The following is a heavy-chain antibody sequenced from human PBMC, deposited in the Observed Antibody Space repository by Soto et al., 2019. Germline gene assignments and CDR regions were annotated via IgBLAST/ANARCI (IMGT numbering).Heavy chain of an antibody. D-gene: IGHD5-18*01. J-gene: IGHJ4*02. CDR3: ATRGYSYGYGFDY. V-gene: IGHV1-69*02. CDR1: GGTFSSYT. CDR2: IIPILGIA. Sequence: QVQLVQSGAEVKKPGSSVKVSCKASGGTFSSYTISWVRQAPGQGLEWMGRIIPILGIANYAQKFQGRVTITEDKSTSTAYMELSSLRSEDTAVYYCATRGYSYGYGFDYWGQGTLVTVSS.